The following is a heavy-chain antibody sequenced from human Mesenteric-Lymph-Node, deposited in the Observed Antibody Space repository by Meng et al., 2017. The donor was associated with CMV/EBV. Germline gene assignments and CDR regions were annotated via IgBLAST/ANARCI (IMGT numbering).Heavy chain of an antibody. D-gene: IGHD1-1*01. CDR2: ISFSGGST. CDR1: GFSFSNYA. V-gene: IGHV3-23*01. CDR3: VKDSRNWSFDY. Sequence: GESLKISCAASGFSFSNYAMSWVRQAPGKGLEWFSGISFSGGSTYYADSVKGRFTISRDNSKNTLYLQMNSLRAEDTAVYYCVKDSRNWSFDYWGQGALVTVSS. J-gene: IGHJ4*02.